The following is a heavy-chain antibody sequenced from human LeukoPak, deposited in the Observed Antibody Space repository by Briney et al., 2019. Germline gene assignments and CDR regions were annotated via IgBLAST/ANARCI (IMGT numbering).Heavy chain of an antibody. CDR3: ASAVVTPGRFDY. V-gene: IGHV3-48*04. Sequence: PGGSLRLSCAASGFTFSSYSMNWVRQAPGKGLDWVSYISSSGSTIYYADSVKGRFTISRDNAKNTLYLQMNSLRAEDTAVYYSASAVVTPGRFDYWGQGTLVTVSS. D-gene: IGHD4-23*01. CDR2: ISSSGSTI. J-gene: IGHJ4*02. CDR1: GFTFSSYS.